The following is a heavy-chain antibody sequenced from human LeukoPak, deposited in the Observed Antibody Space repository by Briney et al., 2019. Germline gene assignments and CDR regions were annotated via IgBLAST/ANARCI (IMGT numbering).Heavy chain of an antibody. D-gene: IGHD3-16*02. V-gene: IGHV4-38-2*02. J-gene: IGHJ3*02. CDR3: ARSNYRYSTNHGFEI. CDR1: GYSINSGYY. CDR2: IYQSGST. Sequence: SETLSLTCTVSGYSINSGYYWGWIRQPPGKGLEWIGSIYQSGSTYYNPSLKSRVTISVDTSNNQFSLKLSSVTAADTAVYYCARSNYRYSTNHGFEIWGQGTMVTVSS.